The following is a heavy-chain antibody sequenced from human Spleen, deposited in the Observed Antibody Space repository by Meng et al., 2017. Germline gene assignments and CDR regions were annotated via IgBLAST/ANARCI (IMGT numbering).Heavy chain of an antibody. V-gene: IGHV4-34*01. J-gene: IGHJ4*02. D-gene: IGHD3-9*01. CDR3: ASGGVRYFDWPLNRAYYFDY. CDR2: INHSGST. CDR1: GGSVSGYY. Sequence: HVQLEQSGAGLLEPSETLSLTFAVYGGSVSGYYWSWIRQPPGKGLKWIGEINHSGSTNYNPSLKSRVTISVDTSKNRFSLKLSSVTAADTAVYYCASGGVRYFDWPLNRAYYFDYWGQGTLVTVSS.